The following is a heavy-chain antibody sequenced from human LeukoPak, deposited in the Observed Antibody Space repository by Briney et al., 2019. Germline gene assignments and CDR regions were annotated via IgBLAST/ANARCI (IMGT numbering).Heavy chain of an antibody. Sequence: SVKVSCKASGGTFSSYAISWVRQAPGQGLEWMGGIIPIFGTANYAQKFQGRVTITADKSTSTAYMELSSLRSEDTAVYYCARDIDGVSGTAGDYWGQGTLVTVSS. D-gene: IGHD2-15*01. CDR1: GGTFSSYA. V-gene: IGHV1-69*06. J-gene: IGHJ4*02. CDR2: IIPIFGTA. CDR3: ARDIDGVSGTAGDY.